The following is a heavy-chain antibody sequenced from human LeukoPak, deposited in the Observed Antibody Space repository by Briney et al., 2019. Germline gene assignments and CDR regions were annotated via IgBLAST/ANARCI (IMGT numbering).Heavy chain of an antibody. CDR3: ARDDSSGYYFSR. D-gene: IGHD3-22*01. CDR1: GGTFSSYA. V-gene: IGHV1-69*13. J-gene: IGHJ4*02. CDR2: IIPIFGTA. Sequence: GASVKVSCKASGGTFSSYAISWVRQAPGQGLEWMGGIIPIFGTANYAQKFQGRVTITADESASTAYMELSSLRSEDTAVYYCARDDSSGYYFSRWGQGTLVTVSS.